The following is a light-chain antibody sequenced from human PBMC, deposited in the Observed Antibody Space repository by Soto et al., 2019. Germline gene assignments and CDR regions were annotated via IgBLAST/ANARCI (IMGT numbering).Light chain of an antibody. CDR1: QSVSNN. CDR2: DAS. CDR3: QQYNNWPPWT. V-gene: IGKV3-15*01. J-gene: IGKJ1*01. Sequence: ILMTQSPATLSVSPGERATLSCRASQSVSNNLAWYQQKPGQAPRLLIYDASTRATGIPARFRGSGSGTEFTLTISGLQSEDFAVYYCQQYNNWPPWTFGQGNKVEIK.